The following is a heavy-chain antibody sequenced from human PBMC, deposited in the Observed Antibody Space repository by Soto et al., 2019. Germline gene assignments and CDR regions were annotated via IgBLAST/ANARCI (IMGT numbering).Heavy chain of an antibody. CDR1: GGTFSSYT. D-gene: IGHD6-6*01. J-gene: IGHJ4*02. CDR3: ADEGVQQRQFDY. Sequence: SVKVSCKASGGTFSSYTISWVRQAPGQGLEWMGRIIPLFGISNYAQQFRGRVTMTADKSTSTAYMELSSLRSDNTAFYYCADEGVQQRQFDYWGQGTLVTVSS. CDR2: IIPLFGIS. V-gene: IGHV1-69*02.